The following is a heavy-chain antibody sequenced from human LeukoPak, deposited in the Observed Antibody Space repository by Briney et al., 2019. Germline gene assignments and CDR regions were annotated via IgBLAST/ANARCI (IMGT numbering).Heavy chain of an antibody. J-gene: IGHJ4*02. CDR1: GGSINSYY. V-gene: IGHV4-59*01. D-gene: IGHD6-19*01. CDR3: ASSRSSSGWSLIDY. CDR2: IYYSGST. Sequence: KASETLSLTCTVSGGSINSYYWSWIRQPPGKGLEWVGYIYYSGSTNYKPSLKRRVTISVDTSKNQFSLKVSSVTAADTAVYYCASSRSSSGWSLIDYWGQGAPVTVSS.